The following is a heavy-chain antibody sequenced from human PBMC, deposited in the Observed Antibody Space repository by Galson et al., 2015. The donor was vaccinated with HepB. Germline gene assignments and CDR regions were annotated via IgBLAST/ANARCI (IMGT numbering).Heavy chain of an antibody. Sequence: SVTVSCKASGGTFSSYAISWVRQAPGQGLEWMGGIIPIFGTANYAQKFQGRVTITADESTSTAYMELSSLRSEDTAVYYCASSYDSSGFSADYWGQGTLVTVSS. D-gene: IGHD3-22*01. CDR2: IIPIFGTA. V-gene: IGHV1-69*13. J-gene: IGHJ4*02. CDR3: ASSYDSSGFSADY. CDR1: GGTFSSYA.